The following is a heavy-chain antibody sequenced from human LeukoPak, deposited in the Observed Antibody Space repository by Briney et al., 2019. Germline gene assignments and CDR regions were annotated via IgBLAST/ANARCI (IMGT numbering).Heavy chain of an antibody. D-gene: IGHD6-19*01. Sequence: GGSLRLSCAASGFTFSSYAMTWVRQAPGRGLDWVSSIAYSGGTTYYADSVKGRFTISRDNSKNTVHLQMNNLRADDTAVYFCAKEFSGGWSFDYWGQGTLVTVSS. CDR1: GFTFSSYA. V-gene: IGHV3-23*01. CDR2: IAYSGGTT. J-gene: IGHJ4*02. CDR3: AKEFSGGWSFDY.